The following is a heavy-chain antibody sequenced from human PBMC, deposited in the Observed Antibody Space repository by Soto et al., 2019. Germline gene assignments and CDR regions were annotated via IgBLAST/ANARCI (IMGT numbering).Heavy chain of an antibody. CDR2: VYYTGDT. V-gene: IGHV4-39*01. D-gene: IGHD5-12*01. CDR1: GGSISGSNGYY. Sequence: QLQLQESGPGLVKPSETLSLTCAVSGGSISGSNGYYWAWIRQPPGKGLEWVGSVYYTGDTYYGPSVKSRVTLSVDASKNQFSRKLSAVTAADTAVYYCARHPNSGWLGFWGQGILVTVSS. J-gene: IGHJ4*02. CDR3: ARHPNSGWLGF.